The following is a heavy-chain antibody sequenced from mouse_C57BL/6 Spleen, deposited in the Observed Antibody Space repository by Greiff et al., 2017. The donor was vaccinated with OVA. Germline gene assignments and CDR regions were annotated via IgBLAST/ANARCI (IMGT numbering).Heavy chain of an antibody. CDR3: ARRGLRRTLGAMDY. CDR2: ISSGSSTI. D-gene: IGHD2-2*01. Sequence: EVKLQESGGGLVKPGGSLKLSCAASGFTFSDYGMHWVRQAPEKGLEWVAHISSGSSTIYYADTVKGRFTISRDNAKNTLFLQMTSLRSEDTAMYYCARRGLRRTLGAMDYWGQGTSVTVSS. J-gene: IGHJ4*01. V-gene: IGHV5-17*01. CDR1: GFTFSDYG.